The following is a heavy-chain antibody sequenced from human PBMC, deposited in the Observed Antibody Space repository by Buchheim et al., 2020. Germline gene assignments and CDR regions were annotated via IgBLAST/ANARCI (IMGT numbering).Heavy chain of an antibody. J-gene: IGHJ6*02. Sequence: QVQLVESGGGVVQPGRSLRLSCAASGFTFSTYGMHWVRQAPGKGLEWVTVISYDGSNKYYADSVKGRFTTSRDNSQNTLFLQMNSLRAEDTAVYYCAKDSCSGDSCWDPGMDVWGQGTT. CDR3: AKDSCSGDSCWDPGMDV. CDR2: ISYDGSNK. D-gene: IGHD2-15*01. CDR1: GFTFSTYG. V-gene: IGHV3-30*18.